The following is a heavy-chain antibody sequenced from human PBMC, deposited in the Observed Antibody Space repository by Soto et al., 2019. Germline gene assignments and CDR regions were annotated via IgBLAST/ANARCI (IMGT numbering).Heavy chain of an antibody. CDR1: GYTFSGYF. Sequence: QVQLVQSGVEVKKPGASVKVSCKPSGYTFSGYFIHWVRQAPGQGLEWMGWINHYSGGTNYAQKFLGRVTISSDTPISTAYMELERLRSDDTAVYYCARDLSSVSWCGYQTDVGINGMDVWGQGTTVTVSS. J-gene: IGHJ6*02. CDR2: INHYSGGT. V-gene: IGHV1-2*02. D-gene: IGHD3-3*01. CDR3: ARDLSSVSWCGYQTDVGINGMDV.